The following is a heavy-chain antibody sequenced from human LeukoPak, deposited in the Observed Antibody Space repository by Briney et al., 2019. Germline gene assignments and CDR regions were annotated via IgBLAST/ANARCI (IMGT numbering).Heavy chain of an antibody. J-gene: IGHJ4*02. CDR1: GASFSSYY. CDR2: IYISGST. CDR3: AREGGPYRPLDY. V-gene: IGHV4-4*07. Sequence: SETLSLTCSISGASFSSYYWSWIRQPAGKGLEWIGRIYISGSTNYNPSLKSRVTMSIDTSKNQVSLRLNSVTAADTAVYYCAREGGPYRPLDYSGQGTLVTVAS.